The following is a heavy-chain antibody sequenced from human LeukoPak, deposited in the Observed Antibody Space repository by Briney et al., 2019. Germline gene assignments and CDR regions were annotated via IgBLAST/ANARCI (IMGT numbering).Heavy chain of an antibody. CDR3: ARPIEYSSPDDAFDI. J-gene: IGHJ3*02. D-gene: IGHD6-6*01. CDR1: GGSISSRPYY. Sequence: PSETLSLTCTVSGGSISSRPYYWGWVRQPPGKGLEWIGTISYSGTTYYSPSLKSRVTISLDTSKNQFSLKLSSVTAADTAVYYCARPIEYSSPDDAFDIWGQGTMVTVSS. CDR2: ISYSGTT. V-gene: IGHV4-39*07.